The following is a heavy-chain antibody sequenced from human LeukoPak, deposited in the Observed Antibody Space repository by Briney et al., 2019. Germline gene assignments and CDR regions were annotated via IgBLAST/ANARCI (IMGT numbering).Heavy chain of an antibody. CDR2: IYYSGST. D-gene: IGHD3-9*01. Sequence: SETLSLTCTVSGGSASSSIYYWGWIRQPPGKGLEWIGSIYYSGSTSYNPSLKSRVTISVDTSKNQFSLKLTPVTAADTAVYYCASRNDILTGYVFDFWGQGTLVTVSS. J-gene: IGHJ4*02. V-gene: IGHV4-39*01. CDR3: ASRNDILTGYVFDF. CDR1: GGSASSSIYY.